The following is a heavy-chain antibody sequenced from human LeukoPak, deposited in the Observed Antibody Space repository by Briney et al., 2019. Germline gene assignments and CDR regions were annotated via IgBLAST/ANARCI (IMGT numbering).Heavy chain of an antibody. D-gene: IGHD2-2*01. CDR2: ISYDGSNK. CDR3: ATPPRPYQLLSLDY. Sequence: PGGSLRLSCAASGFTFSSYAMHWVRQAPGKGLEWVAVISYDGSNKYYADSVKGRFTISRDNSKNTLYLQMNSLRAEDTAVYYCATPPRPYQLLSLDYWGQGTLVTVSS. J-gene: IGHJ4*02. V-gene: IGHV3-30-3*01. CDR1: GFTFSSYA.